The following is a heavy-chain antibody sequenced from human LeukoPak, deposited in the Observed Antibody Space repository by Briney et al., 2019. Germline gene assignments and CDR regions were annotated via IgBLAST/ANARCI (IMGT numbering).Heavy chain of an antibody. CDR1: GFTVSSNY. CDR2: IYNGGST. J-gene: IGHJ4*02. D-gene: IGHD6-13*01. V-gene: IGHV3-53*01. Sequence: GGSLRLSCAASGFTVSSNYMSWVRQAPGKGLEWVSVIYNGGSTYYADSAKGRFTISRDNSKNTLYLQMNSLRAEDTAVYYCARDSIAAAGTDYWGQGTLVTVSS. CDR3: ARDSIAAAGTDY.